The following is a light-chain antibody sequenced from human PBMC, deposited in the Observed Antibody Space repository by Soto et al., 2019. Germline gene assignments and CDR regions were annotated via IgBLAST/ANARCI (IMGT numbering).Light chain of an antibody. V-gene: IGKV1-9*01. CDR3: QQLYTLPFT. Sequence: DIQLTQSPSLLSASIGDRVTITCRASHDISTFLAWYQQKPGKAPKLLIYEASTLQSGVPSRFSGSGSGTEFTLTISGLLPEDFAAYHCQQLYTLPFTFCQVTRLEIK. J-gene: IGKJ5*01. CDR2: EAS. CDR1: HDISTF.